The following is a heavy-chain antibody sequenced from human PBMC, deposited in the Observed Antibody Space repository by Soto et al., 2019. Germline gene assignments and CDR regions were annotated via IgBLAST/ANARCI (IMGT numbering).Heavy chain of an antibody. CDR3: VAADYYDSSGYYYGTDY. J-gene: IGHJ4*02. Sequence: GASVKVSCKASGFTFTSSAVQWVRQARGQRLEWIGWIVVGSGNTNYAQKFQERVTITRDMSTSTAYMELSSLRSEDTAVYYCVAADYYDSSGYYYGTDYWGQGTLGTVSS. V-gene: IGHV1-58*01. CDR2: IVVGSGNT. D-gene: IGHD3-22*01. CDR1: GFTFTSSA.